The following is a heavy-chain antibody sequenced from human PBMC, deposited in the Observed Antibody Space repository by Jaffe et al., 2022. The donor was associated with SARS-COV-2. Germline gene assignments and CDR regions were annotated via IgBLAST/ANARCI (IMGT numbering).Heavy chain of an antibody. V-gene: IGHV5-51*01. D-gene: IGHD2-15*01. CDR1: GYSFTSYW. J-gene: IGHJ6*02. CDR2: IYPGDSDT. CDR3: ARLDCSGGSCYWGDPLWGMDV. Sequence: EVQLVQSGAEVKKPGESLKISCKGSGYSFTSYWIGWVRQMPGKGLEWMGIIYPGDSDTRYSPSFQGQVTISADKSISTAYLQWSSLKASDTAMYYCARLDCSGGSCYWGDPLWGMDVWGQGTTVTVSS.